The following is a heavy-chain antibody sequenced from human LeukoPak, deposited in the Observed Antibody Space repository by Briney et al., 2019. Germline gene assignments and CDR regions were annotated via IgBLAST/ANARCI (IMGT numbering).Heavy chain of an antibody. CDR3: AKDGHWYYYGSGSYSEFDY. CDR2: ISYDGSNK. J-gene: IGHJ4*02. V-gene: IGHV3-30*18. Sequence: PGGSLRLSCAASGFTFSSYGMHWVRQAPGKGLEWVAVISYDGSNKYYADSVKGRFTISRDNSKNTLYLQMNSLRAEDTAVYYCAKDGHWYYYGSGSYSEFDYWGQGTLVTVSS. CDR1: GFTFSSYG. D-gene: IGHD3-10*01.